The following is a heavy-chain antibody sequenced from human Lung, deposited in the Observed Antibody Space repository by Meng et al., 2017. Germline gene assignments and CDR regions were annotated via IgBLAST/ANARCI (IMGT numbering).Heavy chain of an antibody. CDR2: IIDSGST. V-gene: IGHV4-34*02. D-gene: IGHD6-19*01. CDR3: VRRTYSSGWYFDY. Sequence: QVQLQHGGEGLLKPSETPSLTCAVYGGSFSGYYWSWIRQSPGKGLEWIGEIIDSGSTNYNPSLKSRVTISVDTSKNQFSLRVTSVTAADRAVYYCVRRTYSSGWYFDYWGQGTLVTVSS. CDR1: GGSFSGYY. J-gene: IGHJ4*02.